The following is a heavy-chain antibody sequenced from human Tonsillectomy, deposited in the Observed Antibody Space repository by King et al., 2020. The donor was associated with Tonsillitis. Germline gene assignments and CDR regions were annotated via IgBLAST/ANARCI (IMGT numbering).Heavy chain of an antibody. CDR3: ARGPTYGDYND. Sequence: QLQESGPGLVMPSETLSLTCTVSSASINNYYWSWIRQPPGKGLVWIGYIYFTGNTNYNPSLRSRVTISIDPSKTRFSLKIDSVTAEDTAVYYCARGPTYGDYNDWGQGTLVTVSS. J-gene: IGHJ4*02. CDR1: SASINNYY. V-gene: IGHV4-59*01. CDR2: IYFTGNT. D-gene: IGHD4-17*01.